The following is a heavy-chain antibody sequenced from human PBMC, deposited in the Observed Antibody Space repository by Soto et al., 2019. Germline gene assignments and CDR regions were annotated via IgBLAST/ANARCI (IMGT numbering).Heavy chain of an antibody. Sequence: EVQLVESGGGLVQPGGSLRLSCAASGFTFSSYSMNWVRQAPGKGLEWVSYISSSSSTIYYADSVKGRFTISRDNAKNSRYLQMNSLRAEDTAVYYCASFLDTYYDFWSGYYALYYYYYYMDVWGKGTTVTVSS. CDR2: ISSSSSTI. D-gene: IGHD3-3*01. CDR1: GFTFSSYS. J-gene: IGHJ6*03. V-gene: IGHV3-48*01. CDR3: ASFLDTYYDFWSGYYALYYYYYYMDV.